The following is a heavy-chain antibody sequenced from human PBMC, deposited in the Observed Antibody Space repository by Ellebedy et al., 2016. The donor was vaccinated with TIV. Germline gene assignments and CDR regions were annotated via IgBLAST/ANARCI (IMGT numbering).Heavy chain of an antibody. D-gene: IGHD6-19*01. CDR2: YRGFADLT. Sequence: GGSLRLXXEASAFTFSAYAMAWVRQAPGKGLEWASLYRGFADLTYYADSVKGRFTISRDNSKNTLYLQMNSLRVEDTAKYFCVKGAWCDDWGQGTLVTVSS. CDR1: AFTFSAYA. J-gene: IGHJ4*02. V-gene: IGHV3-23*01. CDR3: VKGAWCDD.